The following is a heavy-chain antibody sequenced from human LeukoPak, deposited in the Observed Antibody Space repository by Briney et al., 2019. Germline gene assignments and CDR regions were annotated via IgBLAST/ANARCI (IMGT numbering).Heavy chain of an antibody. CDR2: INHSGST. Sequence: SEPLSLTCTVSGGSISSYYWSWIRQPPGKGLEWIGEINHSGSTNYNPSLKSRVTISVDMSKNQFSLKLSSVTAADTAVYYCARHVYVGVVAAAISHFDYWGQGNLVTVSS. CDR1: GGSISSYY. V-gene: IGHV4-34*01. D-gene: IGHD2-15*01. CDR3: ARHVYVGVVAAAISHFDY. J-gene: IGHJ4*02.